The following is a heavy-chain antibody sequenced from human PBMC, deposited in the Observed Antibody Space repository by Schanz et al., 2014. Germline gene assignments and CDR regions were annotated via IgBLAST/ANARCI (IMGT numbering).Heavy chain of an antibody. CDR2: LSSSGLYT. Sequence: EVQLVESGGGLLQPGGSLRLSCTASGFIFRSYTMNWVRQAPGKGLEWVSSLSSSGLYTFYADLAGGRFTISRDDAKNSLFLEMNNLRTEDTAVYFCARDIKKQLVDSKDYYYGMDVWGQGTTVTVSS. CDR3: ARDIKKQLVDSKDYYYGMDV. CDR1: GFIFRSYT. V-gene: IGHV3-21*01. J-gene: IGHJ6*02. D-gene: IGHD6-13*01.